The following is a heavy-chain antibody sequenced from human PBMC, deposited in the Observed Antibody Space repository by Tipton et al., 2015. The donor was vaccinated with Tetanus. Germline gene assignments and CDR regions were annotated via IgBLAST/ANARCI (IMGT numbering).Heavy chain of an antibody. CDR1: GVSISGGRYY. CDR2: IYSSGGT. J-gene: IGHJ4*02. CDR3: ARDQARGARGWNYFDF. V-gene: IGHV4-31*03. Sequence: TLSFTCTVSGVSISGGRYYWSWIRQRPGKGLEWIGDIYSSGGTYTDPSLKGRVTISVDTSENQFSLRLNSGTAADTAVYYCARDQARGARGWNYFDFWGLGTLVTVSS. D-gene: IGHD1-26*01.